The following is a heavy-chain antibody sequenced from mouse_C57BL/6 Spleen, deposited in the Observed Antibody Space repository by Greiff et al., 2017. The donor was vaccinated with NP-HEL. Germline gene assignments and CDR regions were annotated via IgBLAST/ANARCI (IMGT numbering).Heavy chain of an antibody. CDR3: VRLRCDGTDV. J-gene: IGHJ1*03. Sequence: EVQLVESGGGLVQPKGSLKLSCAASGFSFNTYAMNWVRQAPEKGLEWVARIRSKSNNYATYYTDSVKDRFTISRDDTESMLYLQMDNLKTEDTAMYYLVRLRCDGTDVWGTGTTVTVSS. D-gene: IGHD2-3*01. CDR2: IRSKSNNYAT. CDR1: GFSFNTYA. V-gene: IGHV10-1*01.